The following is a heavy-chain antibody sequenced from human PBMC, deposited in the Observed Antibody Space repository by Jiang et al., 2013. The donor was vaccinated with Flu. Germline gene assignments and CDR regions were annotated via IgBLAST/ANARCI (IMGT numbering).Heavy chain of an antibody. CDR1: GFTFSSYS. J-gene: IGHJ3*02. Sequence: QLLESGGGLVQPGGSLRLSCAASGFTFSSYSMNWVRQAPGKGLEWVSYISSSSSTIYYADSVKGRFTISRDNAKNSLYLQMNSLRAEDTAVYYCARVPYSGSYCGAFDIWGQGTMVTVSS. D-gene: IGHD1-26*01. CDR2: ISSSSSTI. CDR3: ARVPYSGSYCGAFDI. V-gene: IGHV3-48*01.